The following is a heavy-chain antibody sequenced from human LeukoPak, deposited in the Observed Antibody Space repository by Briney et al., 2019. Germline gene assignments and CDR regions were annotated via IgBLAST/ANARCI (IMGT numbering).Heavy chain of an antibody. Sequence: GGSLRLSCAASGYSFSSYGMQWVCQAPGKGLEWVAVIWYDGSKKYYADSVKGRFTISRDDSKNTLYLQMNSLRAEDTAIYYCARDPGTLATYFDYWGPGTLVTVSS. CDR3: ARDPGTLATYFDY. J-gene: IGHJ4*02. CDR1: GYSFSSYG. D-gene: IGHD6-13*01. V-gene: IGHV3-33*01. CDR2: IWYDGSKK.